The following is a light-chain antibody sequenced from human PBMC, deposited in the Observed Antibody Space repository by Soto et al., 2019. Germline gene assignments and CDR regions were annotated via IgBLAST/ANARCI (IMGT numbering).Light chain of an antibody. CDR2: ASS. CDR1: RNVSTY. CDR3: QQSYKMPS. Sequence: DIQMTQSPSSLSASVGDRLTLTCRASRNVSTYLNWYQHKPGKGPTLLIHASSNLQIGVPSRFSGSGSGTEFTLTISSLEPEDFGTYYCQQSYKMPSFGQGTRLEIK. V-gene: IGKV1-39*01. J-gene: IGKJ5*01.